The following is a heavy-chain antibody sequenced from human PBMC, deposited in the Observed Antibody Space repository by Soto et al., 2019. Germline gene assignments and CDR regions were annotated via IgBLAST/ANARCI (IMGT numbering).Heavy chain of an antibody. V-gene: IGHV3-30*18. CDR1: GFTFSSYG. J-gene: IGHJ4*02. Sequence: QVQLVESGGGVVQPGRSLRLSCAASGFTFSSYGMHWVRQAPGKGLEWVAVISYDGNNKYYADSVKGRFTISRDNFKNTLYLQMDSLSAEDTAMYYCAKDHLETTVTPPSYWGQATLVTVSS. D-gene: IGHD4-17*01. CDR2: ISYDGNNK. CDR3: AKDHLETTVTPPSY.